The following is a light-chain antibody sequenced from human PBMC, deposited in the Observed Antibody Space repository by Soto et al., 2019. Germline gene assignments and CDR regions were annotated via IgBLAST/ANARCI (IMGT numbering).Light chain of an antibody. Sequence: QSALTQPASVSGSPGQSITISCTGTSRDIGTYYYVSWYQHHPGKAPNVIIHDVSTRPSGVSDRFSGSKSDNTASLTISGLQPDDEADYYCSSYTISNTLVFGGGTKVTVL. J-gene: IGLJ3*02. CDR1: SRDIGTYYY. CDR3: SSYTISNTLV. CDR2: DVS. V-gene: IGLV2-14*03.